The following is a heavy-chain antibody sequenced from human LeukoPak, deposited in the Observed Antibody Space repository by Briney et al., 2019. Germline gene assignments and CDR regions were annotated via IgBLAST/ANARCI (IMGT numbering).Heavy chain of an antibody. J-gene: IGHJ3*02. CDR3: AREGNSWVAADAFDI. D-gene: IGHD2-15*01. V-gene: IGHV1-2*02. CDR2: INPNSGGT. Sequence: GASVKVSCKASGYTFTSYDINWVRQATGQGLEWMGWINPNSGGTNYAQKFQGRVTMTRDTSISTAYMELSRLRSDDTAVYYCAREGNSWVAADAFDIWGQGTMVTVSS. CDR1: GYTFTSYD.